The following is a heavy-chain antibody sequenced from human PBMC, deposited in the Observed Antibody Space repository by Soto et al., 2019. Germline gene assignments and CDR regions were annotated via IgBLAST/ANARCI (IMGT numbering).Heavy chain of an antibody. V-gene: IGHV4-59*08. D-gene: IGHD1-1*01. J-gene: IGHJ4*02. CDR3: ARTGDGHHDFLDY. CDR1: GGSISNYY. Sequence: SETLSLTCTVSGGSISNYYWTWVRQPPGKGLEWIGYVYYSGSTNYNPSLESRVTISIDASKNSLFLQMNSLRVDDTAVYYCARTGDGHHDFLDYWGQGALVTVSS. CDR2: VYYSGST.